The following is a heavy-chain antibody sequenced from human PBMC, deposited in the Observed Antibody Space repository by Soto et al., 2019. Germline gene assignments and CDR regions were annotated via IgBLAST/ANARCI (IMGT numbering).Heavy chain of an antibody. D-gene: IGHD4-17*01. CDR3: ARKNGDYVWYFDL. CDR1: GFTFSSYA. V-gene: IGHV3-30-3*01. CDR2: ISYDGSNK. J-gene: IGHJ2*01. Sequence: QVQLVESGGGVVQPGRSLRLSCAASGFTFSSYAMHWVRQAPGKGLVWVAVISYDGSNKYYADSVKGRFTISRDNSKNTLYLQMNSLRAEDTAVYYCARKNGDYVWYFDLWGRGTLVTVSS.